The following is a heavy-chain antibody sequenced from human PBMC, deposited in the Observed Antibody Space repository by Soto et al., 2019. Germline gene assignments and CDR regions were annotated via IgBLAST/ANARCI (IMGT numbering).Heavy chain of an antibody. D-gene: IGHD1-26*01. CDR1: AYTFTFYY. CDR3: ATPRMYSGSYYFGMDV. CDR2: FSPSGGST. Sequence: ASVKVSCKASAYTFTFYYMHWVRQAPGQGLEWMGIFSPSGGSTAYAQRFQGRVTMTRDTSTSTVYMELSSLRPEDTAVYYCATPRMYSGSYYFGMDVWGQGTTVTVSS. J-gene: IGHJ6*02. V-gene: IGHV1-46*01.